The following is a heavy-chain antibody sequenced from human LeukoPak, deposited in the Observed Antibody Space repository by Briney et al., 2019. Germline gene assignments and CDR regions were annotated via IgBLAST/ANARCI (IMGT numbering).Heavy chain of an antibody. Sequence: PGKSLRLSCAASGFTFPTYAMHWVRQAPGKGLEWVALLAYDGTNELYTDPVKGRFTISRDNSKNTVYLQMNNLRLDDTAVYYCARGGPLGDTNRFDFWGQGALVTVSS. J-gene: IGHJ4*02. V-gene: IGHV3-30*04. D-gene: IGHD3-10*01. CDR1: GFTFPTYA. CDR3: ARGGPLGDTNRFDF. CDR2: LAYDGTNE.